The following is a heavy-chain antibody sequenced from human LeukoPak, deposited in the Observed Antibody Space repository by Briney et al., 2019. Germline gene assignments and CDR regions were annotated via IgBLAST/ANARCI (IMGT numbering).Heavy chain of an antibody. J-gene: IGHJ6*04. CDR2: INHSGST. D-gene: IGHD3-10*01. CDR1: GGSFSGYY. V-gene: IGHV4-34*01. Sequence: SETLSLTCAVYGGSFSGYYWSWIRQPPGKGLEWIGEINHSGSTNYNPSLKSRVTISVDTSKNQFSLKLGSVTAADTAVYYCARGRAMVRGYKVYYYYGMDVWGKGTTVTVSS. CDR3: ARGRAMVRGYKVYYYYGMDV.